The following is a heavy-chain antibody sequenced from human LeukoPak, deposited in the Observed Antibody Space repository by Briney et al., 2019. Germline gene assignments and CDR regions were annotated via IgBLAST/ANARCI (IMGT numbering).Heavy chain of an antibody. J-gene: IGHJ1*01. Sequence: NPSETLSLTCTVSGGSISSYYWSWIRQPPGKGLEWIGEINHSGSTNYNPSLKSRVTISVDTSKNQFSLKLSSVTAADTAVYYCARGLVRLWGSWYGSELYFQHWGQGTLVTVSS. D-gene: IGHD6-13*01. CDR3: ARGLVRLWGSWYGSELYFQH. CDR2: INHSGST. V-gene: IGHV4-34*01. CDR1: GGSISSYY.